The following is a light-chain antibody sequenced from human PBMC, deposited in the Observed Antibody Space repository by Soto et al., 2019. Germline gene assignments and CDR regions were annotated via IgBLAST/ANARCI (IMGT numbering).Light chain of an antibody. CDR2: EAS. J-gene: IGKJ4*01. V-gene: IGKV3-15*01. Sequence: EIVMTQSPATLSVSPGERATLSCRASQSGSRKLAWYQQKPGQAPRLLIYEASIRATGIPSRFTGSRSGTEINPAVSSLYSEAFASYYCKQYNDWSPFTFGGGTQVEIK. CDR3: KQYNDWSPFT. CDR1: QSGSRK.